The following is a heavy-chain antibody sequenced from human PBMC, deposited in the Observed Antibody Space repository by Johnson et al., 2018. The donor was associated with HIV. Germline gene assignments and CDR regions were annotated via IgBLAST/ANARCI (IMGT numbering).Heavy chain of an antibody. CDR3: AKANRAMTKGGFGAFDI. V-gene: IGHV3-9*01. J-gene: IGHJ3*02. Sequence: VQLVESGGGLVQPGRSLRLSCAASGFTFDDYAMHWVRQDPGKGLEWVSGINWNGGSAGYADSVKGRFTISRDNAKNSLDLQMKSLRAEDTALYYCAKANRAMTKGGFGAFDIWGQGTMVTVSS. CDR1: GFTFDDYA. CDR2: INWNGGSA. D-gene: IGHD3-16*01.